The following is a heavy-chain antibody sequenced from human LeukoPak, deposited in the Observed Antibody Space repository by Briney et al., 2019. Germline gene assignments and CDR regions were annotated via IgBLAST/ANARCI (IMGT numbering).Heavy chain of an antibody. D-gene: IGHD2-2*01. CDR2: IGVNGDEK. CDR1: GFSFSYYV. J-gene: IGHJ4*02. CDR3: ARARGDSYPASRSLNY. Sequence: GGSLRLSCTGSGFSFSYYVMHWVRQAPGKGLEWVALIGVNGDEKYYADSVKGRFTISRGNSKNTVYVQMNSLRPEDTAIYYCARARGDSYPASRSLNYWGPGAPVTVSS. V-gene: IGHV3-30*02.